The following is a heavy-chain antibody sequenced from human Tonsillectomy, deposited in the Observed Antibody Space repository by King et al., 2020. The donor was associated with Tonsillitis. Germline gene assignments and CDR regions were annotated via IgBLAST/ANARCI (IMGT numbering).Heavy chain of an antibody. D-gene: IGHD3-3*01. V-gene: IGHV4-61*02. CDR3: AREDLVDHDFLYAVDI. CDR1: GGSLSSGNYY. Sequence: QLQESGPGLVTPSQTLSLTCTVSGGSLSSGNYYWSWIRQPAGKGLEYIGRIHSTGSTNYNPSLKSRVTMSVDTSKNQFYLRLSSVTAADTAVYYCAREDLVDHDFLYAVDIWGQGTMVIVSS. CDR2: IHSTGST. J-gene: IGHJ3*02.